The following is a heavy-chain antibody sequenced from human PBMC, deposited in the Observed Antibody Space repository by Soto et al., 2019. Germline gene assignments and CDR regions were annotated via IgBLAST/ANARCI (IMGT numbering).Heavy chain of an antibody. D-gene: IGHD2-15*01. CDR2: ISAYNGDT. CDR1: GYIFKSYG. V-gene: IGHV1-18*04. J-gene: IGHJ6*02. CDR3: ATGPCIEVVRAPSPYGMDI. Sequence: ASVKVSCKASGYIFKSYGFSWVRQAPGQGLEWMGWISAYNGDTTYAQKFQGRVTMATDTSTSTAYMELRSLRSGLTSVYFCATGPCIEVVRAPSPYGMDIWCQEATVTVSS.